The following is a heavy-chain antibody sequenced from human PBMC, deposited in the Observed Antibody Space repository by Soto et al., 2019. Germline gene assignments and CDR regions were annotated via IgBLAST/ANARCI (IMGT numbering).Heavy chain of an antibody. V-gene: IGHV3-30*18. D-gene: IGHD3-22*01. CDR1: GFTFSSYG. CDR2: ISYDGSNK. J-gene: IGHJ4*02. Sequence: QVQLVESGGGVVQPGRSLRLSCAASGFTFSSYGMHWVRQAPGKGLEWVAVISYDGSNKYYADSVKGRFTISRDNSKNTLYLQMNSLRAEDTAVYYCAKDGGGYYSGYWGQGTLVTVSS. CDR3: AKDGGGYYSGY.